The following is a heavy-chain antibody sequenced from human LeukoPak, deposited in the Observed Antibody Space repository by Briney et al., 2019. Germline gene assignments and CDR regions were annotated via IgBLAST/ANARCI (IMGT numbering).Heavy chain of an antibody. D-gene: IGHD3-9*01. CDR2: ISGSGGST. J-gene: IGHJ4*02. Sequence: PGASLRLSCAASGFTFSRYAMRWVRPAPGKGLEGVSAISGSGGSTYFADSVQGRYTISRGNSKKTLYLQMNSLRAEDTAVYYCAKEEGQGTYFDWASCDYWGQGTLVTVSS. CDR1: GFTFSRYA. V-gene: IGHV3-23*01. CDR3: AKEEGQGTYFDWASCDY.